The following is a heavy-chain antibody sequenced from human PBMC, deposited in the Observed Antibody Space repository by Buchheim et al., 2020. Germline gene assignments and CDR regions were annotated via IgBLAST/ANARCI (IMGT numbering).Heavy chain of an antibody. D-gene: IGHD6-13*01. Sequence: EVQLVESGGGLVQPGGSLRLSCVASGFTFSSYSMNWVRQAPGKGLEWLAYISSIGSTVYYADSVKGRFTISRDNGKNSLYLQKNNLRAEDTAVYDWKREVPRSWYQIDNWGQGTL. CDR1: GFTFSSYS. CDR3: KREVPRSWYQIDN. V-gene: IGHV3-48*01. CDR2: ISSIGSTV. J-gene: IGHJ4*02.